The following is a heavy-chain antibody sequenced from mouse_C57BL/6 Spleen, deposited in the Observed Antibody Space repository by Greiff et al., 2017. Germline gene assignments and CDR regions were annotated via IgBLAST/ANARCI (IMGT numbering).Heavy chain of an antibody. J-gene: IGHJ4*01. CDR3: ASYYGSSAMDY. Sequence: EVNVVESGGGLVKPGGSLKLSCAASGFTFSSYAMSWVRQTPEKRLEWVATISDGGSYTYYPDNVKGRFTISRDNAKNNLYLQMSHLKSEDTAMYYCASYYGSSAMDYWGQGTSVTVSS. D-gene: IGHD1-1*01. V-gene: IGHV5-4*03. CDR2: ISDGGSYT. CDR1: GFTFSSYA.